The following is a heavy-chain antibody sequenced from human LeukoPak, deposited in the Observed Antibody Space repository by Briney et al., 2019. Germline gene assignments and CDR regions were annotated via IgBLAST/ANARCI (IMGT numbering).Heavy chain of an antibody. CDR1: GFTFSNYG. V-gene: IGHV3-23*01. Sequence: PGGSLRLSCAASGFTFSNYGMHWVRQAPGKGLEWVSAISGSGGSTYYADSVKGRFTISRDNSKNTLYLQMNSLRAEDTAVYYCAKDPYDAGYWGQGTLVTVSS. D-gene: IGHD3-16*01. J-gene: IGHJ4*02. CDR2: ISGSGGST. CDR3: AKDPYDAGY.